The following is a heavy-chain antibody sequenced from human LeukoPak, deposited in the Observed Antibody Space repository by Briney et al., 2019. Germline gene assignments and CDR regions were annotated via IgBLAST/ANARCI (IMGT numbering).Heavy chain of an antibody. V-gene: IGHV1-2*02. D-gene: IGHD3-10*01. CDR2: INPNSGGT. CDR1: GYTFTSYY. J-gene: IGHJ3*02. Sequence: GASVKVSCKASGYTFTSYYMHWVRQAPGQGLEWMGWINPNSGGTNYAQKFQGRVTMTRDTSISTAYMELSRLRSDDTAVYYCARNYYYGSGTNAFDIWGQGTMVTVSS. CDR3: ARNYYYGSGTNAFDI.